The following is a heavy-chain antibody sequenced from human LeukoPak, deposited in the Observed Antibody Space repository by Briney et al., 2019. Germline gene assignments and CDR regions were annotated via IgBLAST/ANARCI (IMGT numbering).Heavy chain of an antibody. J-gene: IGHJ3*02. D-gene: IGHD4-17*01. V-gene: IGHV3-30*02. CDR1: GFSFSSYG. CDR2: IRYDGNNK. CDR3: AKGYGDLVAFDI. Sequence: GGSLRLSCAASGFSFSSYGMDWVRQAPGKGLEWVAFIRYDGNNKDHADSVKGRFTISRDDSKNTLYLQMNSLRVDDTAVYYCAKGYGDLVAFDIWGQGTMVTVSS.